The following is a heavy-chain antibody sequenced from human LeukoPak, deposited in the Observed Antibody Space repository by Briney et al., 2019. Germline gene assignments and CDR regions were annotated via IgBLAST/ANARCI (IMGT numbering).Heavy chain of an antibody. D-gene: IGHD2-15*01. CDR3: ARAVCSGGDCYHFDH. CDR2: LFTGGNT. J-gene: IGHJ4*02. CDR1: GASISSNY. Sequence: SETLSLTCTVSGASISSNYWSWIRQPAGKGLEWIGRLFTGGNTNYNPSLKSRVTMSIETSKNQFSLKLNSVTAADTAVYYCARAVCSGGDCYHFDHWGQGTLVTVSS. V-gene: IGHV4-4*07.